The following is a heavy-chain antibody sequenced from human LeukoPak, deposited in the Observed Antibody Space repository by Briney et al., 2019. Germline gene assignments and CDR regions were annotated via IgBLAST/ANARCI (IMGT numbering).Heavy chain of an antibody. J-gene: IGHJ4*02. Sequence: GGSLRLSCVASGFTFSSYWMHWVRHTPGKGLAWVCRIKNDGSSTDYADSVKGRFTISRDNARNTLYLQMSNLRVEDTAVYYCVSFYETYWGRGTLVTVSS. D-gene: IGHD2/OR15-2a*01. CDR2: IKNDGSST. V-gene: IGHV3-74*01. CDR3: VSFYETY. CDR1: GFTFSSYW.